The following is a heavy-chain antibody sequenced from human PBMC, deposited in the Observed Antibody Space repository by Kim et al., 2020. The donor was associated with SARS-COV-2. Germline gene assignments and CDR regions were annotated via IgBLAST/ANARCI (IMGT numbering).Heavy chain of an antibody. D-gene: IGHD2-8*02. J-gene: IGHJ4*02. Sequence: VDSGKGRFTISREDAKKSFYLQMNGLRAEDTAVYYCARNYWYYFDYWGQGALVTVSS. CDR3: ARNYWYYFDY. V-gene: IGHV3-7*03.